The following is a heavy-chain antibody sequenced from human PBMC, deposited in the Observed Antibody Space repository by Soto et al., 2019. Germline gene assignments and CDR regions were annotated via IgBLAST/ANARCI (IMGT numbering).Heavy chain of an antibody. CDR1: GGTFSSYA. D-gene: IGHD5-12*01. CDR2: IIPIFGTA. V-gene: IGHV1-69*12. Sequence: QVQLVQSGAEVKKPGSSVKVSCKASGGTFSSYAISWVRQAPGQGLEWMGGIIPIFGTANYAQKFQGRVTIXAXXSTSTAYMELSSLRSEDTAVYYCGGYANYYYGMDVWGQGTTVTVSS. J-gene: IGHJ6*02. CDR3: GGYANYYYGMDV.